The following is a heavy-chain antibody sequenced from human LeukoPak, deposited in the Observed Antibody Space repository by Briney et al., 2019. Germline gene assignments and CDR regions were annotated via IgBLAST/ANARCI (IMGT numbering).Heavy chain of an antibody. CDR2: ISAYNGNT. CDR1: GYTFTSYG. D-gene: IGHD3-22*01. J-gene: IGHJ4*02. V-gene: IGHV1-18*01. Sequence: GASVKVSCKASGYTFTSYGISWVRQAPGQGLEWMGWISAYNGNTNYAQKLQGRVTMTTDTSTSTAYMELRSLRSDDTAVYYRARIPRRYYYDSSGYFDYWGQGTLVTVSS. CDR3: ARIPRRYYYDSSGYFDY.